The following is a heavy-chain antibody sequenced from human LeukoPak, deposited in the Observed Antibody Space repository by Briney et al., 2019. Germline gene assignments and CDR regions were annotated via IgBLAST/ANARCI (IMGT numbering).Heavy chain of an antibody. CDR2: IKQDGSVK. D-gene: IGHD4-17*01. Sequence: GGSLRLSCAASGFTFSSYDMSWVRQAPGKGLEWVANIKQDGSVKYYVDSVKGRFTISRDNAKNSLYLQMNSLRAEDTAVYYCARVSPNTVTTLQYFDYWGQGTLVTVSS. J-gene: IGHJ4*02. V-gene: IGHV3-7*01. CDR3: ARVSPNTVTTLQYFDY. CDR1: GFTFSSYD.